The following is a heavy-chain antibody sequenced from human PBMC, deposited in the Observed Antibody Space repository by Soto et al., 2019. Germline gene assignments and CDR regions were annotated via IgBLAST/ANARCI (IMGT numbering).Heavy chain of an antibody. CDR2: ISGSGGST. Sequence: EVQLLESGGGLVQPGGSLRLSCAASGFTFSSYAMSWVRQAPGKGLEWVSAISGSGGSTYYADSVKGRFTISRDNSKNTLYLQMNSLRGEDTAVYYCAKKRDYYYYYMDVWGKGTTVTVSS. CDR1: GFTFSSYA. CDR3: AKKRDYYYYYMDV. J-gene: IGHJ6*03. V-gene: IGHV3-23*01.